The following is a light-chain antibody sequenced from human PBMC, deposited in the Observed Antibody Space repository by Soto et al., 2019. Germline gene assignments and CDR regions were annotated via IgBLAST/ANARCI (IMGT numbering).Light chain of an antibody. Sequence: EIVLTQSPGTLSLPPGGRATLSCRASQSVSATYLAWYQQRPGRAPRLLIYGASTRAPGIPDRFSGRGSGTDFTLTISRLQPEDLAVYYCQHYASSPRYTFGQGTKLENK. J-gene: IGKJ2*01. CDR1: QSVSATY. V-gene: IGKV3-20*01. CDR3: QHYASSPRYT. CDR2: GAS.